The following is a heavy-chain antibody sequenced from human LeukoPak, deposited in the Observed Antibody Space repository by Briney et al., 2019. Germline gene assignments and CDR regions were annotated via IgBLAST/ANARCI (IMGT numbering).Heavy chain of an antibody. V-gene: IGHV3-30*02. CDR1: GFTFSNAW. D-gene: IGHD3-10*01. Sequence: GGSLRLSCAASGFTFSNAWMSWVRQAPGKGLEWVAFIRYDGSNKYYADSVKGRFTISRDNSKNTLYLQMNSLRAEDTAVYYCAKDPTMIRGVISDYWGQGTLVTVSS. CDR3: AKDPTMIRGVISDY. CDR2: IRYDGSNK. J-gene: IGHJ4*02.